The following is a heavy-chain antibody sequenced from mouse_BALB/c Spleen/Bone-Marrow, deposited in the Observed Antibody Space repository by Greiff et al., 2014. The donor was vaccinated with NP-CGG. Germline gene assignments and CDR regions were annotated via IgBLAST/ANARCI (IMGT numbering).Heavy chain of an antibody. J-gene: IGHJ2*01. V-gene: IGHV1-61*01. CDR1: GYTFTGYW. CDR3: VRKYGKGGDY. Sequence: VQLQQSGAELVRPGASVKLSCKASGYTFTGYWMNWVKQRPGQGLEWIGMIDPSDSATHYNEMFKDKATLTVDKSSSTVYMQFSGLTSEDSAVNYCVRKYGKGGDYWGQGTTLTVSA. CDR2: IDPSDSAT. D-gene: IGHD2-10*02.